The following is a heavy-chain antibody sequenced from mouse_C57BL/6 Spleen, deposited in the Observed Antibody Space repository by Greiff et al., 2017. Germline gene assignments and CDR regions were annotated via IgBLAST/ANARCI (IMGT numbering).Heavy chain of an antibody. CDR2: IDPEDGDT. CDR1: GFNIKDYY. D-gene: IGHD1-1*01. Sequence: VQLQQSGAELVRPGASVKLSCTASGFNIKDYYMHWVKQRPEQGLEWIGRIDPEDGDTEYAPKFQGKATMTADTSSNTAYLQLSSLTSEDTAVYYCTITTVVAPNWYFDVWGTGTTVTVSS. V-gene: IGHV14-1*01. CDR3: TITTVVAPNWYFDV. J-gene: IGHJ1*03.